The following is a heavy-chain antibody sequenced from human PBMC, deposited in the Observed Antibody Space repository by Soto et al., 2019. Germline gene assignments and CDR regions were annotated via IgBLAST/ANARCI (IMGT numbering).Heavy chain of an antibody. V-gene: IGHV3-43*01. CDR1: GFTFDDYT. J-gene: IGHJ6*02. Sequence: GGSLRLSCAASGFTFDDYTMHWVRQAPGKGLEWVSLISWDGGSTYYADSVKGRFTISRDNSKNSLYLQMNSLGTEDTALYYCAKGNLPGRNGMDVWGQGTTVTVSS. CDR3: AKGNLPGRNGMDV. D-gene: IGHD1-1*01. CDR2: ISWDGGST.